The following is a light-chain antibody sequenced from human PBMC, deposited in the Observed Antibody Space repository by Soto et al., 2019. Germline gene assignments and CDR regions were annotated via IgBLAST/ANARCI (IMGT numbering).Light chain of an antibody. V-gene: IGKV3-15*01. J-gene: IGKJ1*01. CDR1: QGMGSN. CDR3: QQFHNWPRT. CDR2: GAS. Sequence: LVLAPSPATLCLSPGERATLSCRARQGMGSNVAWYQQKPGQAPRLLIYGASTRAAGIPARFSGSGSGTEFTLTITSLQSEDFAVYYCQQFHNWPRTFGQGTKVDI.